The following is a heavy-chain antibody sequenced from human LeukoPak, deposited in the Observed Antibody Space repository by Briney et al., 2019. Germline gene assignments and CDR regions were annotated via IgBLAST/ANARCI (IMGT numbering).Heavy chain of an antibody. CDR3: ARSPKFIVVVPAAIHNYFDY. CDR2: IIPIFGTA. CDR1: GGTFSSYA. Sequence: ASVKVSCKASGGTFSSYAISWVRQAPGQGLEWMGGIIPIFGTANYAQKFQGRVTITADESTSTAYMELSSLRSEDTAVYYCARSPKFIVVVPAAIHNYFDYWGQRTLVTVSS. V-gene: IGHV1-69*13. D-gene: IGHD2-2*01. J-gene: IGHJ4*02.